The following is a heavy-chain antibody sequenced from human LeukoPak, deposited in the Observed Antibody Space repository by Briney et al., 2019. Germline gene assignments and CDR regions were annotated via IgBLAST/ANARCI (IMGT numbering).Heavy chain of an antibody. V-gene: IGHV3-74*01. D-gene: IGHD3-22*01. CDR2: INSDGSRT. Sequence: GGSLRLSCAASGFTFSSHWMHWVRQGPGKGLVWVSRINSDGSRTIYADSVKGRFTISRDSAQNTLYLQMNSLRAEDTAVYYCAREVGDYYDSSGSFGYWGQGTLVTVSS. J-gene: IGHJ4*02. CDR3: AREVGDYYDSSGSFGY. CDR1: GFTFSSHW.